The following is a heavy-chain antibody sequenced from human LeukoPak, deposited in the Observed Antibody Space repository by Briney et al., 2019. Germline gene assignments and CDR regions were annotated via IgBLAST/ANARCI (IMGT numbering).Heavy chain of an antibody. Sequence: SVKVSCKASGGTFSSYAISWVRQAPGQGLEWMGGIIPIFGTANYAQKFQGRVTITADESTSTAYMELSSLRSEDTAVYYCARRDSPACAFDIWGQGTMVTVSS. D-gene: IGHD3-22*01. V-gene: IGHV1-69*13. J-gene: IGHJ3*02. CDR2: IIPIFGTA. CDR3: ARRDSPACAFDI. CDR1: GGTFSSYA.